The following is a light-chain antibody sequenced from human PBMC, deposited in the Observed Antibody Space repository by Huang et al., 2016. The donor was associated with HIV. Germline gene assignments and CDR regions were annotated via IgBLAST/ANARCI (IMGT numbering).Light chain of an antibody. V-gene: IGKV1-39*01. CDR3: QQSHSTPYS. CDR1: QSISDY. J-gene: IGKJ2*01. Sequence: DIQMTQSPSSLSASVGDRVTITCRASQSISDYLNWYQQKPGKAPKLLMYRASILQNGVPSRFSGSGSGTDFTLTISGLQSEDFASYYCQQSHSTPYSFGQGTKLEIK. CDR2: RAS.